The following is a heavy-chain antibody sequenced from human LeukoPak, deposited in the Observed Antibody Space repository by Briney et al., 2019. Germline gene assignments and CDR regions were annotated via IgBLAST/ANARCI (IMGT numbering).Heavy chain of an antibody. D-gene: IGHD5-18*01. CDR3: ETELVFGGYSYGYVFDY. V-gene: IGHV1-24*01. CDR2: FDLEDGET. J-gene: IGHJ4*02. Sequence: ASVKLSRKVSGSTLTELSMHWVRQAPGKGLEWMGGFDLEDGETIYEQKFQGRVTMTEDTSTDTAYMELSSLRSEDTAVYYCETELVFGGYSYGYVFDYWGQGTLVTVSS. CDR1: GSTLTELS.